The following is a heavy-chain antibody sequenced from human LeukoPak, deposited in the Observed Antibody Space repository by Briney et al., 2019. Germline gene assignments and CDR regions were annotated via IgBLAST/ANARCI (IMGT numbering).Heavy chain of an antibody. CDR2: IIPIFGTA. Sequence: GASVKVSCKASGGTFSSYAISWVRQAPGQGLEWMGGIIPIFGTASYAQKFQGRVTITADKSTSTAYMELSSLRSEDTAVYYCARGGYGPRDAFDIWGQGTMVTVSS. D-gene: IGHD5-18*01. V-gene: IGHV1-69*06. CDR1: GGTFSSYA. CDR3: ARGGYGPRDAFDI. J-gene: IGHJ3*02.